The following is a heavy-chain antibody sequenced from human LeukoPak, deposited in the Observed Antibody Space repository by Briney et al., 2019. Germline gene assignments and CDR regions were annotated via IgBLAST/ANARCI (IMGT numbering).Heavy chain of an antibody. Sequence: ASVKVSCKASGYTFTSYGISWVRQAPGQGLEWRGWISAYNGNTNYAQKLQGRVTMTTDTSTSTAYMELRSLRSDDTAVYYCARESEEYYYDSSGYFDYWGQGTLVTVSS. CDR2: ISAYNGNT. D-gene: IGHD3-22*01. CDR1: GYTFTSYG. CDR3: ARESEEYYYDSSGYFDY. V-gene: IGHV1-18*01. J-gene: IGHJ4*02.